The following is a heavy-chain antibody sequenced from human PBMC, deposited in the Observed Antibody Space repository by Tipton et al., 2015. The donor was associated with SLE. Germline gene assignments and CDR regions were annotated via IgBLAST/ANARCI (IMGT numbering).Heavy chain of an antibody. CDR3: ARRKWGAFDY. J-gene: IGHJ4*02. V-gene: IGHV4-38-2*01. CDR1: GYPINSVYY. Sequence: LRLSCAVSGYPINSVYYWGWIRQPPGKGLEWIGSVYHSGSTHYNPSLKSRVTISVGTSKNHFSLKLSSVTAADTAVYYCARRKWGAFDYWGQGTLVTVSS. D-gene: IGHD3-16*01. CDR2: VYHSGST.